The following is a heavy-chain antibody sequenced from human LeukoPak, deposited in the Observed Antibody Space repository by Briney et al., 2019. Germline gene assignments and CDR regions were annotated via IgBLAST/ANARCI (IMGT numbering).Heavy chain of an antibody. J-gene: IGHJ3*02. CDR2: ISAYNGNT. Sequence: ASVKVSCEASGGTFSSYAISWVRQAPGHGLEWMGLISAYNGNTNYAQKLQGRVTMTTDTSTSTAYMELRSLRSDDTAVYYCARFYLSSGYYYGAFDIWGQGTMVTVSS. CDR3: ARFYLSSGYYYGAFDI. CDR1: GGTFSSYA. D-gene: IGHD3-22*01. V-gene: IGHV1-18*01.